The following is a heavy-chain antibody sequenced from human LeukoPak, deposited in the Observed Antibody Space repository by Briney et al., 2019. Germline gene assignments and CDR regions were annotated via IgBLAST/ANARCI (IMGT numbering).Heavy chain of an antibody. D-gene: IGHD6-19*01. Sequence: SVKVSCKASGGTFSSYAISWVRQAPGQGLEWMGGIIPIFGTANYAQKFQGRVTITADESTSTAYLELSSLRSEVTAVYYCASSWQWLVPDYYYGMDVWGQGTTVTVSS. CDR3: ASSWQWLVPDYYYGMDV. J-gene: IGHJ6*02. CDR2: IIPIFGTA. V-gene: IGHV1-69*13. CDR1: GGTFSSYA.